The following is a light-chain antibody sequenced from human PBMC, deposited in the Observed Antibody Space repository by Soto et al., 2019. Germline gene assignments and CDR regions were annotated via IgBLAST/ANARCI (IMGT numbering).Light chain of an antibody. CDR3: TSYTDTSVYV. V-gene: IGLV2-18*02. Sequence: QSVLTQPASVSGSPGQSITISCTGTSSDIGSYNRVSWYQQPPGTAPKLIIYEVNNRPSGVPVRFSGSKSGNTASLTISGLQAEDEADYYCTSYTDTSVYVFGTGTKVTVL. CDR2: EVN. CDR1: SSDIGSYNR. J-gene: IGLJ1*01.